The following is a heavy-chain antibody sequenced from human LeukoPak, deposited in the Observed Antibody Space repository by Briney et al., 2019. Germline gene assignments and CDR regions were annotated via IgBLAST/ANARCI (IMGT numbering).Heavy chain of an antibody. Sequence: GGSLRLSCAASGFTFSSYGMHWVRQAPGKGQEWVAVISYDGSNKYYADSVKGRFTISRDNSKNTLYLQMNSLRAEDTAVYYCAKGAPYYYYGMDVWGQGTTVTVSS. CDR3: AKGAPYYYYGMDV. CDR2: ISYDGSNK. CDR1: GFTFSSYG. V-gene: IGHV3-30*18. J-gene: IGHJ6*02.